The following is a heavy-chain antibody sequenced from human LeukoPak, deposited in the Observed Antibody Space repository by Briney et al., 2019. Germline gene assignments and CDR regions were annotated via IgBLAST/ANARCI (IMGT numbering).Heavy chain of an antibody. CDR2: INHSGST. Sequence: SETLSLTCAVYGGAFNGYYWSWIRQPPGKGLEWLGEINHSGSTNYNASLKSRVTISVDTSQKQFSLILSSVTAADTAVYYCARASLEPYFSSSEGYYYAMDVWGQGTTVTVSS. J-gene: IGHJ6*02. D-gene: IGHD6-6*01. V-gene: IGHV4-34*01. CDR1: GGAFNGYY. CDR3: ARASLEPYFSSSEGYYYAMDV.